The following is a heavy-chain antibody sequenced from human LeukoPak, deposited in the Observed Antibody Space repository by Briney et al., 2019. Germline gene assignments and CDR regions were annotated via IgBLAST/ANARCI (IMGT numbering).Heavy chain of an antibody. CDR3: ARVVYDSSVGDYYFDY. CDR2: IGTAGDT. J-gene: IGHJ4*02. CDR1: GFTFSSYD. D-gene: IGHD3-22*01. V-gene: IGHV3-13*01. Sequence: GGSLRLSRAASGFTFSSYDMHWVRQATGKGLEWVSAIGTAGDTYYPGSVKGRFTISRENAKNSLYLQMNSLRAGDTAVYYCARVVYDSSVGDYYFDYWGQGTLVTVSS.